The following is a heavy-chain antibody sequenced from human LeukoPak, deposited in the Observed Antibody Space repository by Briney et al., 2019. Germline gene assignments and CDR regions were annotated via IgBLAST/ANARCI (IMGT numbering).Heavy chain of an antibody. D-gene: IGHD2-15*01. CDR1: GFTFSSYW. V-gene: IGHV3-74*01. J-gene: IGHJ4*02. Sequence: GGSLGLSCAASGFTFSSYWMHWVRQAPGKGLVWVSRINSDGSSTSYADFVKGRFTISRDNAKNTLYLQMNSLRAEDTAVYYCARGEGCSGGSCYGYCFDYWGQGTLVTVSS. CDR3: ARGEGCSGGSCYGYCFDY. CDR2: INSDGSST.